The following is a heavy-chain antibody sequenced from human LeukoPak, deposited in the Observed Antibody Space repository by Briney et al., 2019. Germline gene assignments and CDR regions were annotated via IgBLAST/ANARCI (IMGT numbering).Heavy chain of an antibody. Sequence: SVKVSCKASGGTFSSYAISWVRQAPGQGLEWMGRIIPILGIANYAQKFQGRVTITADKSTSTAYMELSSLRSEDTAVYYCARLAIVGATESYYYYYGMDVWGQGTTVTVSS. V-gene: IGHV1-69*04. J-gene: IGHJ6*02. CDR3: ARLAIVGATESYYYYYGMDV. CDR2: IIPILGIA. CDR1: GGTFSSYA. D-gene: IGHD1-26*01.